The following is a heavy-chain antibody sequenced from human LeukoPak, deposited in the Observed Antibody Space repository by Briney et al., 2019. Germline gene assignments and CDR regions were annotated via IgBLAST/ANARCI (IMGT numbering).Heavy chain of an antibody. V-gene: IGHV1-8*01. J-gene: IGHJ3*02. D-gene: IGHD3-22*01. CDR1: GYTFTSYD. CDR3: XXXITMIVGLDAFDI. CDR2: MNPNSGDT. Sequence: GASVKVSCKASGYTFTSYDINWVRQATGQGLGWMGWMNPNSGDTGYAQKFQGRVTMTRNTSISTAYMELSSLRSEDTAVYYCXXXITMIVGLDAFDIWGQGTMVTVSS.